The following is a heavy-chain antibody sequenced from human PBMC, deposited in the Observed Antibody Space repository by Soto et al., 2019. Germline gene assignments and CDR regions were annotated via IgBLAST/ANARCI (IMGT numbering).Heavy chain of an antibody. D-gene: IGHD4-4*01. CDR2: ISYDGSNK. V-gene: IGHV3-30*18. CDR3: AKESDYSDY. CDR1: GFTFSSYG. Sequence: QVQLVESGGGVVQPGRSLRLSCAASGFTFSSYGMHWVRQAPGKGLEWVAVISYDGSNKYYVDSVKGRFTISRDNSKNTLYLQMNSLRAEDTAVYYCAKESDYSDYWGQGTLVTVSS. J-gene: IGHJ4*02.